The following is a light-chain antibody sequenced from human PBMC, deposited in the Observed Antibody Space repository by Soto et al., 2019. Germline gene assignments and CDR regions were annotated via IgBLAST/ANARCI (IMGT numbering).Light chain of an antibody. CDR1: SSDVGGYNY. CDR3: ASYTTTFSYV. Sequence: QSALTQPASVSGSPGQSITISCTGTSSDVGGYNYVSWYQQHPGKAPKLMIYDVSNRPSGVSNRFSGSKSGNTASLTISGLQGEDEADYYCASYTTTFSYVFGSGTKLTVL. V-gene: IGLV2-14*01. CDR2: DVS. J-gene: IGLJ1*01.